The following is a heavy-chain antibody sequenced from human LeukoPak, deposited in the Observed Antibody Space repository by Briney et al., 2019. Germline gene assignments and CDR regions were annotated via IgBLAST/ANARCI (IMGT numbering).Heavy chain of an antibody. CDR1: GFTFSSYA. D-gene: IGHD1-26*01. J-gene: IGHJ4*02. Sequence: GGSLRLSCAASGFTFSSYAMSWVRQAPGKGLEWVSSISSSSSYIYYADSVKGRFTISRDNAKNSLYLQMNSLRAEDTAVYYCAREGGELAYDYWGQGTLVTVSS. CDR3: AREGGELAYDY. CDR2: ISSSSSYI. V-gene: IGHV3-21*01.